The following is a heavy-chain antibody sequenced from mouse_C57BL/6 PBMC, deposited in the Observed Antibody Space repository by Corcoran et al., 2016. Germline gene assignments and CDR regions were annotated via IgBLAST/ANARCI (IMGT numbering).Heavy chain of an antibody. J-gene: IGHJ2*01. D-gene: IGHD3-1*01. V-gene: IGHV1-80*01. CDR2: IYPGDGDT. Sequence: QVQLQQSGAELVKPGASVKISCKASGYAFSSYGMNWVEQRPGKGLEWIGQIYPGDGDTNYNGKFKGKATLTADKSSSTAYMQLSSLTSEDSAVYFCARSGPYYFDYWGQGTTLTVSS. CDR3: ARSGPYYFDY. CDR1: GYAFSSYG.